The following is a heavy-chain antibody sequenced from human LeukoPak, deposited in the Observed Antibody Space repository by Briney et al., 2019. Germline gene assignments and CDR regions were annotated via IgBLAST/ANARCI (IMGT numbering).Heavy chain of an antibody. V-gene: IGHV4-34*01. CDR2: INHSGST. Sequence: SETLSLTCAVYGGSFSGYYWSWIRQPPGKGLEWIGEINHSGSTNYNPSLKSRVTISVDTSKNPFSLKLSSVTAADTAVYYCARERPGYSSSWFSYYYYYMDVWGKGTTVTVSS. CDR3: ARERPGYSSSWFSYYYYYMDV. D-gene: IGHD6-13*01. J-gene: IGHJ6*03. CDR1: GGSFSGYY.